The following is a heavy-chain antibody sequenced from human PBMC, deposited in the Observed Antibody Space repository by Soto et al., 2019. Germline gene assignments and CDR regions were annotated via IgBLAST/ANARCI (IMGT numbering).Heavy chain of an antibody. Sequence: GGSLRLSCAASGFPFCTYAMKWLRQAPGRGLECVSFISGSGRTTYYADSVKGRFTVSRDNSKNTMYLQMNSLRAEDTALYYCAKFRGPSYSYYYMDVWGKGTTVTVSS. CDR1: GFPFCTYA. V-gene: IGHV3-23*01. CDR2: ISGSGRTT. CDR3: AKFRGPSYSYYYMDV. J-gene: IGHJ6*03. D-gene: IGHD3-16*01.